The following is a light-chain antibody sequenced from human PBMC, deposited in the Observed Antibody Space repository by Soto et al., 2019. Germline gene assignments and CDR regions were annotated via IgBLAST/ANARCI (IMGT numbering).Light chain of an antibody. V-gene: IGKV3-11*01. CDR1: QSIGLA. Sequence: EIVLTQSPATLSLSPGERATLSCRASQSIGLAIAWYQHKPGQAPRLLIYGASNRATGIPDRFSGSGSGTDFTLTISSLQPDDFATYYCQHYNSYSEAFGQGTKVDIK. CDR3: QHYNSYSEA. CDR2: GAS. J-gene: IGKJ1*01.